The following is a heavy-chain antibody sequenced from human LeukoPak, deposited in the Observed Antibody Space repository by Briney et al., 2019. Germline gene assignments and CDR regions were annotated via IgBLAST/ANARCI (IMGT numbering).Heavy chain of an antibody. V-gene: IGHV1-2*02. D-gene: IGHD5-12*01. Sequence: ASVKVSCKASGYTFTGYYIHWVRQAPGQGLDWMGWINPNSGGTNYARKFQGRVTMTRDTSISTVYMELSRLTSDDTVVYYCARGGDSGYDNFDYWGQGTLVTVSS. J-gene: IGHJ4*02. CDR3: ARGGDSGYDNFDY. CDR1: GYTFTGYY. CDR2: INPNSGGT.